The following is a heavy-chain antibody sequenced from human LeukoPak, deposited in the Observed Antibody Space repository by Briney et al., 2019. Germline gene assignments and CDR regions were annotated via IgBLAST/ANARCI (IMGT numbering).Heavy chain of an antibody. V-gene: IGHV1-69*10. CDR1: GGTFSSYA. Sequence: SVKVSCKASGGTFSSYAISWVRQAPGQGLEWMGGIIPILGTANYAQKFQGRVTVTADKSTSTAYMELSSLRSEDTAVYYCARDSLGQQWLFYFDYWGQGTLVTVSS. CDR2: IIPILGTA. J-gene: IGHJ4*02. CDR3: ARDSLGQQWLFYFDY. D-gene: IGHD6-19*01.